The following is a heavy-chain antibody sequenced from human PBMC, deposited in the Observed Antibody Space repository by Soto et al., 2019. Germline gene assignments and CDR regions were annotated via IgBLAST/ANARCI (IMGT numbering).Heavy chain of an antibody. CDR3: ATPQDYDGCLDS. J-gene: IGHJ4*02. Sequence: SETLSLTCTVSGGSISSYYWSWIRQPPGKGLEWIGYIYYSGSTNYNPSLKSRVTISVDTSKNQFSLELNSLISEDTAVYYCATPQDYDGCLDSWGQGTLVTVSS. V-gene: IGHV4-59*01. CDR2: IYYSGST. CDR1: GGSISSYY. D-gene: IGHD3-22*01.